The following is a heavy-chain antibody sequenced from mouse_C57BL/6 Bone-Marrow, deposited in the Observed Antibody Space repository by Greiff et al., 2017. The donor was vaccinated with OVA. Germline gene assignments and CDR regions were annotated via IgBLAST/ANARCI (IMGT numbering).Heavy chain of an antibody. V-gene: IGHV2-5*01. Sequence: QVQLQQSGPGLVQPSQSLSITCTVSGFSLTSYGVHWVRQSPGKGLEWLGVIWRGGSTDYNAAFMSRLSITKDNSKSQVFFKMNSLQADDTARYYCANALGYYTYYAMDYWGQGTSVTVSS. J-gene: IGHJ4*01. CDR3: ANALGYYTYYAMDY. D-gene: IGHD1-1*01. CDR2: IWRGGST. CDR1: GFSLTSYG.